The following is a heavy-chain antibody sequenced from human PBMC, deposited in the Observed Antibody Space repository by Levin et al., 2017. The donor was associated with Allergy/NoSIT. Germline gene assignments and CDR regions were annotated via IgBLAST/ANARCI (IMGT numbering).Heavy chain of an antibody. Sequence: ASETLSLTCTVSGGSISSYYWSWIRQPPGKGLEWIGYVHYSGNTKDNPSLKSRVTISVDTSKNQSSLKLSSVTAADTAVYYCARHVTNYCSSCDDAFDIWGQGTMVTVSS. CDR2: VHYSGNT. D-gene: IGHD6-13*01. CDR3: ARHVTNYCSSCDDAFDI. CDR1: GGSISSYY. J-gene: IGHJ3*02. V-gene: IGHV4-59*08.